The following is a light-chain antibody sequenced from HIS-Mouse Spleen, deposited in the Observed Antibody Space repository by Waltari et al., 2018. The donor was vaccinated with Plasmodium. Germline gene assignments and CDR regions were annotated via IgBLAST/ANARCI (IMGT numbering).Light chain of an antibody. Sequence: DIQMTQSPSSLSASVGDRVTITCRARQSISSYLNWYHQKPGKAPTLLIYAASSLQSGVPSRFSGSGSGTDFTLTISSLQPEDFATYYCQQSYSTPRTFGQGTKVEIK. CDR1: QSISSY. J-gene: IGKJ1*01. CDR2: AAS. CDR3: QQSYSTPRT. V-gene: IGKV1-39*01.